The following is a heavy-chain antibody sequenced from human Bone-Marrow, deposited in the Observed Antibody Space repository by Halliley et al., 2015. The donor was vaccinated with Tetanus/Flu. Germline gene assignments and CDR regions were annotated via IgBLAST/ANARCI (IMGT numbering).Heavy chain of an antibody. CDR2: ISGSGAYT. D-gene: IGHD6-19*01. CDR3: ARDPAVVVQWVAGTGHPFDY. Sequence: SLRLSCAASRFDFSTHSMNWVRQAPGKGLEWVSSISGSGAYTFYADSVKGRFTISRDNAKNSLYLQMNSLRAEDTAIYYCARDPAVVVQWVAGTGHPFDYWGQGTLATVSS. V-gene: IGHV3-21*06. J-gene: IGHJ4*02. CDR1: RFDFSTHS.